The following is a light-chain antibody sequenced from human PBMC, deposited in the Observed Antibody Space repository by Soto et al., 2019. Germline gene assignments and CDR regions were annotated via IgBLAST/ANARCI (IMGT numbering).Light chain of an antibody. Sequence: QSALTQPASVSGSPGQSIIISCTGTSSDVGGYNDVSWYQQHPGKAPKLMIYEVNKRPSGVPDRFSGSKSGNTASLTVSGLQAEDEADYYCSSFAGSSTFEVFGTGTKLTVL. CDR2: EVN. V-gene: IGLV2-8*01. J-gene: IGLJ1*01. CDR3: SSFAGSSTFEV. CDR1: SSDVGGYND.